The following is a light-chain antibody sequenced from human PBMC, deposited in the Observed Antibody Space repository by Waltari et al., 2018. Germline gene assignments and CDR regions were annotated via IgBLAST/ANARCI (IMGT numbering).Light chain of an antibody. CDR2: EVI. CDR1: TSAVGNYNL. V-gene: IGLV2-23*02. CDR3: CSYAGSTTL. J-gene: IGLJ2*01. Sequence: QSALTQPASVSGSTGQSITISCTATTSAVGNYNLVSWYQHQPCKTPQLIIYEVIKRPSGISNRFSGSKSGKTASLTISGLQAEDEADYYCCSYAGSTTLFGGGTKLTVL.